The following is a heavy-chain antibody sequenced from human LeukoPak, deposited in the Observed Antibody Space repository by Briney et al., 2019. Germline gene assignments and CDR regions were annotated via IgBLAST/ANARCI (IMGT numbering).Heavy chain of an antibody. CDR1: GFPFISYG. J-gene: IGHJ6*03. V-gene: IGHV3-30*02. D-gene: IGHD2-8*01. CDR3: AKDRCSNGIGCYYYYMDV. CDR2: IQYDGSNE. Sequence: PGGSLRLSCAASGFPFISYGMHWVRQAPGKGLEWVAYIQYDGSNEQYADSVKGRFSISRDSSKNILYLQMNSLRAEDTAVYYCAKDRCSNGIGCYYYYMDVWGKGTTVTISS.